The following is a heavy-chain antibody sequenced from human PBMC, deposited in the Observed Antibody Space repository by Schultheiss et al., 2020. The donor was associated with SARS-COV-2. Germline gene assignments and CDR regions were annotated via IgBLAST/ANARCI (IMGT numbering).Heavy chain of an antibody. D-gene: IGHD1-1*01. CDR1: GGSISSGGYY. CDR2: IYYSGST. CDR3: ARQDNNFDS. J-gene: IGHJ4*02. V-gene: IGHV4-39*01. Sequence: SETLSLTCTVSGGSISSGGYYWGWIRQPPAKGLEWIGYIYYSGSTYYNPSLKSRVTISVDTSKNQFSLKLSSVTAADTAVYYCARQDNNFDSWGQGILVTVSS.